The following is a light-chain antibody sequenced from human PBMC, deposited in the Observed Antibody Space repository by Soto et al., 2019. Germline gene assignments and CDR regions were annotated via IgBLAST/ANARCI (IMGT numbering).Light chain of an antibody. V-gene: IGKV1-39*01. Sequence: DIPMTQSPSSLSASIGDRVIITCRTSQSVSTFLNWYRHNPGEAPRLLIYTASTLHGGVPSRFSGSGSVTEFTLTISSLQPEDFATYYCQESYSSPFTIGPGTRVDVK. CDR1: QSVSTF. CDR3: QESYSSPFT. J-gene: IGKJ3*01. CDR2: TAS.